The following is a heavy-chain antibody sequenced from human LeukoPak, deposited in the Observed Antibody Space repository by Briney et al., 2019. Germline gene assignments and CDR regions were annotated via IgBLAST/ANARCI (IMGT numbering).Heavy chain of an antibody. CDR3: ARLLGCYFDY. V-gene: IGHV5-51*01. D-gene: IGHD7-27*01. CDR1: GYGFTNYL. J-gene: IGHJ4*02. CDR2: IYPGDSDT. Sequence: GEELNIWSKGSGYGFTNYLSGGVRQVAGEGMEWMGIIYPGDSDTRYSPSFQGQVTISADKSISTAYLQWSSLKASDTAMYYCARLLGCYFDYWGQGTLVTVSS.